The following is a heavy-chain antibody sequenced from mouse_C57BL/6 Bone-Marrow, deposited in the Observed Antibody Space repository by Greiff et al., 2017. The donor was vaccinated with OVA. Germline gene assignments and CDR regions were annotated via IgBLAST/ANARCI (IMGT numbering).Heavy chain of an antibody. J-gene: IGHJ4*01. CDR1: GFTFSSYA. CDR2: ISDGGSYT. Sequence: DVKLVESGGGLVKPGGSLKLSCAASGFTFSSYAMSWVRQTPEKRLEWVATISDGGSYTYYPDNVKGRFTISRDNAKNNLYLQMSHLKSEDTAMYYCARDNGSFYYYAMDYWGQGTSVTVSS. V-gene: IGHV5-4*01. CDR3: ARDNGSFYYYAMDY. D-gene: IGHD1-1*01.